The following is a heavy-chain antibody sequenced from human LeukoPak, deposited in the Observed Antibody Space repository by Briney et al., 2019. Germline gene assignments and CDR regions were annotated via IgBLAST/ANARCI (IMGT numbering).Heavy chain of an antibody. D-gene: IGHD4-23*01. J-gene: IGHJ2*01. CDR2: IYYSGST. V-gene: IGHV4-31*03. CDR1: GGSISSGGYY. CDR3: ARDRYTVVSWYFDL. Sequence: PSETLSLTCTVSGGSISSGGYYWSWIRQHPGKGLEWIGYIYYSGSTYYNPSLKGRVTISVDTSKNQFSLKLSSVTAADTAVYYCARDRYTVVSWYFDLWGRGTLVTVPS.